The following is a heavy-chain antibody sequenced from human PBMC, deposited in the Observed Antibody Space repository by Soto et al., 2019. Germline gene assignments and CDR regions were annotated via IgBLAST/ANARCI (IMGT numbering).Heavy chain of an antibody. D-gene: IGHD6-19*01. CDR3: AHIVVAGLAYYFDY. CDR1: GFSLSSTRMA. CDR2: IYWDDDK. Sequence: QITLKESGPTLVKPTQTLTLTCTFSGFSLSSTRMAVGWIRQPPGKALEWLALIYWDDDKRYSPFLKSRLTITKDTSKNQLVLTMSNIDPVDTARYYCAHIVVAGLAYYFDYWGQGTLVTVSS. J-gene: IGHJ4*02. V-gene: IGHV2-5*02.